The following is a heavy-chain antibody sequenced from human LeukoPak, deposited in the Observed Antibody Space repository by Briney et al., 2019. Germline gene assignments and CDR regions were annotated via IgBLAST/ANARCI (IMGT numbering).Heavy chain of an antibody. D-gene: IGHD6-13*01. CDR1: GGTFSSYA. V-gene: IGHV1-69*05. J-gene: IGHJ2*01. Sequence: ASVKVSCKASGGTFSSYAISWARQAPGQGLEWMGGIIPIFGTANYAQKFQGRVTITTDESTSTAYMELSSLRSEDTAVYYCARDRKWGSSWQKYWYFDLWGRGTLVTVSS. CDR2: IIPIFGTA. CDR3: ARDRKWGSSWQKYWYFDL.